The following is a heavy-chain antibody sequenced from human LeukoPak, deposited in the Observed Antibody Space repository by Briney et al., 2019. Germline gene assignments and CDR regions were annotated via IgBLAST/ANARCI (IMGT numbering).Heavy chain of an antibody. V-gene: IGHV1-2*02. CDR3: ARESPSLGYCSGGSCYRYFDY. D-gene: IGHD2-15*01. CDR1: GYTFTGYY. Sequence: ASVKVSCKASGYTFTGYYMHWVRQAPGQGLEWMVWINPNSGGTNYAQKFQGRVTMTRDTSISTAYMELSRLRSDDTAVYYCARESPSLGYCSGGSCYRYFDYWGQGTLVTVSS. CDR2: INPNSGGT. J-gene: IGHJ4*02.